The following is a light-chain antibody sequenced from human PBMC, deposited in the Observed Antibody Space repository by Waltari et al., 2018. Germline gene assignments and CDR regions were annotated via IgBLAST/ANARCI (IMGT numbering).Light chain of an antibody. CDR1: QSVSTY. V-gene: IGKV3-11*01. CDR3: QQLYNWPRGA. CDR2: DVI. Sequence: EIVLTQSPATLSLSPGETATLSCRASQSVSTYIAWYQQKPGQAPRLLIYDVIRRATGIPARFSGSGSGTDVTLTISSLEPEDFAVYYCQQLYNWPRGAFGQGTKLEI. J-gene: IGKJ2*01.